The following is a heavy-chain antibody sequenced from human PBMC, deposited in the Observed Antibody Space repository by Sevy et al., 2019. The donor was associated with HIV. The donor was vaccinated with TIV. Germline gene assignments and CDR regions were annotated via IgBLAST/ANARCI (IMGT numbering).Heavy chain of an antibody. J-gene: IGHJ4*02. Sequence: GESLKISCAASGFAFSTYTMHWVRQAPGKGLEWVAGTRYDGSKRYYASSVKGRFTVSSDNSKNTVYLQMNSLRAEDTSVYYCAIDYGDYKIDYWGQGTLVSVSS. CDR3: AIDYGDYKIDY. CDR1: GFAFSTYT. V-gene: IGHV3-30*02. CDR2: TRYDGSKR. D-gene: IGHD4-17*01.